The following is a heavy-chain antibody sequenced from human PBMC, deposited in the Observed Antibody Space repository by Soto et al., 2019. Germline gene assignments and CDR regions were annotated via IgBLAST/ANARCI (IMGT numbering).Heavy chain of an antibody. Sequence: GGSLRLSCAGSGFTVSSNYITWVRQAPGKGLEWVSVIYSGSSTYYADSVKGRFTISRDNSKNTVYLQMDSLSAEDTAVYYCARSGITGTTKAWFDPWGQGTLVTSPQ. J-gene: IGHJ5*02. CDR3: ARSGITGTTKAWFDP. D-gene: IGHD1-20*01. V-gene: IGHV3-66*01. CDR2: IYSGSST. CDR1: GFTVSSNY.